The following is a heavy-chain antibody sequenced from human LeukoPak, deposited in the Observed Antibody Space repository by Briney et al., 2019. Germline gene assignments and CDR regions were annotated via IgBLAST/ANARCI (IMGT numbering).Heavy chain of an antibody. CDR3: ARASWVFGLDY. Sequence: PSETLSLTCTVSGGSIRTNYWSWIRQPPGKGLEWIGYIYYSGSTNHNPSLKSRVTISVDTAKNQFSLRLSSVTAADTAVYYCARASWVFGLDYWGQGTLVTVSS. CDR1: GGSIRTNY. D-gene: IGHD3-10*02. V-gene: IGHV4-59*01. CDR2: IYYSGST. J-gene: IGHJ4*02.